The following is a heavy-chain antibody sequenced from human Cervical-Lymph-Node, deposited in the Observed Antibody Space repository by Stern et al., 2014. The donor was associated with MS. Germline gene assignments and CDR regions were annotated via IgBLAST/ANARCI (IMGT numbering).Heavy chain of an antibody. D-gene: IGHD1-26*01. Sequence: QMQLVQSGAEVKKPGASVKVSCKASGYSFTAYFIHWVRQAPGQGLEWMGWISTDTGGANYAQRFQGRFTMTRDTSISTTYMELSRLRSDDTAVYYCARDRGSHSDYWGQGTLVTVSS. CDR2: ISTDTGGA. CDR3: ARDRGSHSDY. CDR1: GYSFTAYF. J-gene: IGHJ4*02. V-gene: IGHV1-2*02.